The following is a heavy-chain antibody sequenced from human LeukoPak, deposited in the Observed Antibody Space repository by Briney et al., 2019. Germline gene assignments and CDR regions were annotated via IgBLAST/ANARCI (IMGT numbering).Heavy chain of an antibody. D-gene: IGHD3-22*01. Sequence: GGSLRLSCAASGFTFSYYAMHWVRQAPGKGLEWVAVISYDGSSKYYADFVQGRFTISRANSKNTLYLQMNSLRAEDSALYYCARGGRGSAAVVAPRSFDIWGQGTMVTVSS. CDR2: ISYDGSSK. CDR3: ARGGRGSAAVVAPRSFDI. V-gene: IGHV3-30*14. J-gene: IGHJ3*02. CDR1: GFTFSYYA.